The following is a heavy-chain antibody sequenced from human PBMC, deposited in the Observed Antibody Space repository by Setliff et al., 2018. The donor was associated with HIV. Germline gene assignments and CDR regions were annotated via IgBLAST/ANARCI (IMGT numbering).Heavy chain of an antibody. D-gene: IGHD3-3*01. Sequence: SGPTLVNPTQTLTLTCTFSGFSLSTRGVGVGWIRQSPRKALEWLALIYWDGDKRYNPSLKGRATITKDISGSRVILTMTNVDPVDTATYYCAHGQTTYGVVIILGFDYWGQGTMVTVSS. J-gene: IGHJ4*03. CDR2: IYWDGDK. V-gene: IGHV2-5*02. CDR3: AHGQTTYGVVIILGFDY. CDR1: GFSLSTRGVG.